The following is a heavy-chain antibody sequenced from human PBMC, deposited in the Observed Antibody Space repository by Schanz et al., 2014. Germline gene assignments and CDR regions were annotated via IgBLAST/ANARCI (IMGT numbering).Heavy chain of an antibody. CDR3: ARGVRRGDGKNGYYNWFDP. CDR1: GYSISRSNW. V-gene: IGHV4-28*03. D-gene: IGHD3-22*01. CDR2: IYDSETS. J-gene: IGHJ5*02. Sequence: QVQLQESGPGLVKPSDTLSLTCAVSGYSISRSNWWGWIRQPPGKGLEWIGYIYDSETSNSNPYLKSRVTISLDTSKNQFSLKLTSVTAADTAVYYCARGVRRGDGKNGYYNWFDPWGQGTLVTVSS.